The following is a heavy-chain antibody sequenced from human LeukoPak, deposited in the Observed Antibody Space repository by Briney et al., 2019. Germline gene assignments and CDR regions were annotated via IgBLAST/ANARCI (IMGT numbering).Heavy chain of an antibody. J-gene: IGHJ3*02. V-gene: IGHV1-69*13. Sequence: GASVKVSCKASGGTFSSYAISWVRQAPGQGLEWMGGIIPIFGTANYAQKFQGRVTITADESTSTAYMELSSLRSEDTAVYYCARGFTTMIVPSHFDIWGQGTMVTVSS. CDR2: IIPIFGTA. CDR3: ARGFTTMIVPSHFDI. D-gene: IGHD3-22*01. CDR1: GGTFSSYA.